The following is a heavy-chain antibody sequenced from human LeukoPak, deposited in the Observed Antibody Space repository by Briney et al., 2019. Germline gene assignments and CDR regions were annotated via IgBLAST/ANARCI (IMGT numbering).Heavy chain of an antibody. D-gene: IGHD2-15*01. CDR3: ARGLGAGTKLGYCSGGSCYQRRGYSYGLINFDY. J-gene: IGHJ4*02. Sequence: PSQALSLTCTVSGGSISSGGYYWSWIRQPPGKGLEWIGEINHSGSTNYNPSLKSRVTISVDTSKNQFSLKLSSVTAADTAVYYCARGLGAGTKLGYCSGGSCYQRRGYSYGLINFDYWGQGTLVTVSS. V-gene: IGHV4-30-2*01. CDR2: INHSGST. CDR1: GGSISSGGYY.